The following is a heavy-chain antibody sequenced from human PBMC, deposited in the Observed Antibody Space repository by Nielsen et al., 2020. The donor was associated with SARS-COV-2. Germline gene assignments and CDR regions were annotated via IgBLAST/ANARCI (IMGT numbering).Heavy chain of an antibody. CDR2: ISGIGDVT. J-gene: IGHJ4*02. CDR1: GLNFITYA. Sequence: GGSLRLSCTASGLNFITYAMKWVRQAPGKGLEWVSAISGIGDVTYYSDSVKGRCTISRDNSKNTLNLQLNSLRAEDTAIYYCAKDLSGRGPFYYYDSRGLFFFDSWGQGTLVTVSS. CDR3: AKDLSGRGPFYYYDSRGLFFFDS. D-gene: IGHD3-22*01. V-gene: IGHV3-23*01.